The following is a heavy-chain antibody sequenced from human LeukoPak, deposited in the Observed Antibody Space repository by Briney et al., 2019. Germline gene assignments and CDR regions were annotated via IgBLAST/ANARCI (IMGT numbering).Heavy chain of an antibody. CDR1: GGTFSSYA. J-gene: IGHJ5*02. CDR3: AMYSFDRVYDFWSGYFDP. V-gene: IGHV1-69*13. Sequence: SVKVSCKASGGTFSSYAISWVRQAPGQGLEWMGGIIPIFGTANYAQKFQGRVTITADESTSTAYTELSSLRSEDTAVYYCAMYSFDRVYDFWSGYFDPWGQGTLVTVSS. CDR2: IIPIFGTA. D-gene: IGHD3-3*01.